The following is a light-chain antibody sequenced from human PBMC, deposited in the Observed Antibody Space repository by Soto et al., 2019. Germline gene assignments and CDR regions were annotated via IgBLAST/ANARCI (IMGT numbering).Light chain of an antibody. CDR1: SSNIGSNY. J-gene: IGLJ1*01. CDR3: AAWDDSLSGYV. Sequence: QSVLTQPPSASGTPGQRVTISCSGSSSNIGSNYVYWYQQLPGTAPKLLIYRNNQRPSGVPDRFSDSKSGTSASLAISGLRSEDEADYYCAAWDDSLSGYVCGTGTKVTAL. V-gene: IGLV1-47*01. CDR2: RNN.